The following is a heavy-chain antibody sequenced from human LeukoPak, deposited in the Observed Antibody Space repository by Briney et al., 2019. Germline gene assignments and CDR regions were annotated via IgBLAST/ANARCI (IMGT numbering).Heavy chain of an antibody. Sequence: GGSLRLSCAASGFTFSSYAMSWVSQAPGKGLEWVSTISGSGASTYYADSVKGRFTISRDNSKNTLYLQMNSLRAEDAAVYYCAKVGVAGPFDYWGQGTLVTVSS. J-gene: IGHJ4*02. CDR3: AKVGVAGPFDY. CDR1: GFTFSSYA. CDR2: ISGSGAST. D-gene: IGHD6-19*01. V-gene: IGHV3-23*01.